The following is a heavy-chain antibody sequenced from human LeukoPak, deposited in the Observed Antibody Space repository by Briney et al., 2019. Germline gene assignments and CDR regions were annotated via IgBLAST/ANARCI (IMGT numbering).Heavy chain of an antibody. CDR2: IIPIFGIA. D-gene: IGHD3-22*01. V-gene: IGHV1-69*04. J-gene: IGHJ6*02. Sequence: ASVKVSCEASGGTFSSYAISWVRQAPGQGLEWMGRIIPIFGIANYAQKFQGRVTITADKSTSTAYMELSSLRSEDTAVYYCARDVDYYDGSGYYYVPYYYGMDVWGQGTTVTVSS. CDR3: ARDVDYYDGSGYYYVPYYYGMDV. CDR1: GGTFSSYA.